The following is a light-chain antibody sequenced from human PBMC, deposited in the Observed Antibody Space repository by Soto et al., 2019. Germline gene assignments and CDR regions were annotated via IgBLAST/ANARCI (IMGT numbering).Light chain of an antibody. V-gene: IGLV2-14*01. CDR3: SSYTSSSTLV. J-gene: IGLJ1*01. Sequence: QSALTQPASVSGSPGQSITISCTGTSSDVGGYNYVSWYQQHPGKAPKLMIYEVSNRPSGVSSRFSGSKSGNTASLTISGLQAEDESGYYCSSYTSSSTLVFGTGTKVTVL. CDR2: EVS. CDR1: SSDVGGYNY.